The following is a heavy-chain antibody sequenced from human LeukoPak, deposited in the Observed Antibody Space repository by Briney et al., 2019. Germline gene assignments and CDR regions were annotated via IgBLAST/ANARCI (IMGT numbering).Heavy chain of an antibody. J-gene: IGHJ4*02. Sequence: GGSLRLSCAASGFTFSSYAMHWVRRAPGKGLEWVAVISYDGSNKYYADSVKGRFTISRDNSKNTLYLQMNSLRAEDTAVYYCGREFRLVADYWGQGTLVTVSS. CDR3: GREFRLVADY. V-gene: IGHV3-30-3*01. D-gene: IGHD6-19*01. CDR2: ISYDGSNK. CDR1: GFTFSSYA.